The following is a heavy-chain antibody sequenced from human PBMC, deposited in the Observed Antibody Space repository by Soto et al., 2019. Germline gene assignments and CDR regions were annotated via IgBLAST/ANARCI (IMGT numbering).Heavy chain of an antibody. CDR3: AKDLGTNSLMEVVVDAFHI. Sequence: EEQLLESGGGLVQPGGSLRLSCAASGCTFSKYAMSWVRQAPGKGLEWVSGLSGNGVSPYYSDSVKGRFTISRDNSQSTLFLQNRSLRAEDKDIYSCAKDLGTNSLMEVVVDAFHISGQGTMVSVSS. CDR2: LSGNGVSP. V-gene: IGHV3-23*01. J-gene: IGHJ3*02. CDR1: GCTFSKYA. D-gene: IGHD3-22*01.